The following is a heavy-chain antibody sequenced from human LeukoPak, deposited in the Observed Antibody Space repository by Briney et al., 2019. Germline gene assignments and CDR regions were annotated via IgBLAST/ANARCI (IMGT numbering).Heavy chain of an antibody. Sequence: SQTLSLTCTVSGGSISSGDYYWSWIRQPPGKGLGWIGYIYYSGSTYYNPSLKSRVTISVDTSKNQFSLKLSSVTAADTAVYYCAKYDSSGYYVDYWGQGTLVTVSS. CDR2: IYYSGST. V-gene: IGHV4-30-4*01. CDR1: GGSISSGDYY. J-gene: IGHJ4*02. D-gene: IGHD3-22*01. CDR3: AKYDSSGYYVDY.